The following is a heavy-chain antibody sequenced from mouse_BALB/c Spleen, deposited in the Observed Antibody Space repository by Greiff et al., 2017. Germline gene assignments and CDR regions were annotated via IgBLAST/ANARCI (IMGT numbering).Heavy chain of an antibody. Sequence: VQLKQSGPELVKPGASVKISCKASGYTFTDYNMHWVKQSHGKSLEWIGYIYPYNGGTGYNQKFKSKATLTVDNSSSTAYMELRSLTSEDSAVYYCARGGTTASYYFDYWGQGTTLTVSS. CDR2: IYPYNGGT. V-gene: IGHV1S29*02. J-gene: IGHJ2*01. CDR1: GYTFTDYN. CDR3: ARGGTTASYYFDY. D-gene: IGHD1-2*01.